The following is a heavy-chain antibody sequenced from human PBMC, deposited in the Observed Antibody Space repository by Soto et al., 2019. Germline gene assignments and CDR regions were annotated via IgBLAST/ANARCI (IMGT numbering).Heavy chain of an antibody. CDR3: AKVSSSWYAGFFDL. V-gene: IGHV3-23*01. CDR1: GFTFSSHA. CDR2: LSDSGDSI. J-gene: IGHJ4*02. D-gene: IGHD6-13*01. Sequence: GGSLRLSCTASGFTFSSHAMTWVRQAPGKGLEWVSGLSDSGDSIYYADSVKGRFTIYRDNSMNTLYLQMNTLRVEDTAVYYCAKVSSSWYAGFFDLWGQGALVTVSS.